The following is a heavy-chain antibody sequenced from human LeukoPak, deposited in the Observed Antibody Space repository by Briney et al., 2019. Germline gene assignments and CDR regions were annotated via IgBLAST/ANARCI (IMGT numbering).Heavy chain of an antibody. V-gene: IGHV4-38-2*02. J-gene: IGHJ4*02. CDR1: GHSVTRGYY. D-gene: IGHD6-13*01. CDR3: ARDILATSIAAPYY. Sequence: SETLSLTCTVSGHSVTRGYYWGWIRQPPGKGLDWIGSIYHSGSTYYNPSLKSRVTISVDTSKNQFSLKLSSVTAADTAVYYRARDILATSIAAPYYWGQGTLVTVSS. CDR2: IYHSGST.